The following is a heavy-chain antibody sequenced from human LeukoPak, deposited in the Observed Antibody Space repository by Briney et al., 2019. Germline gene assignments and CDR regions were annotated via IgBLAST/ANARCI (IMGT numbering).Heavy chain of an antibody. D-gene: IGHD6-13*01. CDR2: ISGGSEDT. CDR3: ARTIAQYSNSWLYFYYGLDV. V-gene: IGHV3-23*01. J-gene: IGHJ6*02. CDR1: GFAFGGYA. Sequence: GGSLRLSCAASGFAFGGYAMSWVRQAPGKGLEWVSSISGGSEDTYYAGSVKGRFTISRDNSKSTLYLQMNSLRAEDTAVYYCARTIAQYSNSWLYFYYGLDVWGQGTTVTVS.